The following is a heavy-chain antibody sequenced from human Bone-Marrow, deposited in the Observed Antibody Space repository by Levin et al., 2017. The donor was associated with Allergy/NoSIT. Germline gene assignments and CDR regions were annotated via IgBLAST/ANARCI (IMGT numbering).Heavy chain of an antibody. CDR1: GFTFRSYW. J-gene: IGHJ4*02. CDR3: ATECGMDCSKFDS. V-gene: IGHV3-7*01. CDR2: INEDGTQT. Sequence: PGGSLRLSCAGSGFTFRSYWMSWVRQAPGKGLEWVANINEDGTQTSYLDSVKGRFTISRDNAKNSLYLQLDNLRAEDTAIYYCATECGMDCSKFDSWGQGTLVTVSS. D-gene: IGHD2-21*02.